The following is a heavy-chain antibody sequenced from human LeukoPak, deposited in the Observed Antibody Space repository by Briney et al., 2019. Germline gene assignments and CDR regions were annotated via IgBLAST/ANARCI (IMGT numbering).Heavy chain of an antibody. Sequence: PGGSLRLSCAASGFIFSEYYMTGIGQAPGKGLEWASDISSSRSYTNYADSVKGRFTISRDNAKNSLYLQMNSLRADDTAVYYCASGGGGMVIGDYWGQGTLVTVSS. CDR1: GFIFSEYY. V-gene: IGHV3-11*06. CDR3: ASGGGGMVIGDY. D-gene: IGHD3-16*01. CDR2: ISSSRSYT. J-gene: IGHJ4*02.